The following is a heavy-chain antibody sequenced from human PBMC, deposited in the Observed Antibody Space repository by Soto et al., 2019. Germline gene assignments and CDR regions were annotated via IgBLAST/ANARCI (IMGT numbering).Heavy chain of an antibody. J-gene: IGHJ4*01. V-gene: IGHV1-18*01. Sequence: ASVKVSCKASGYTFTSYGISWVRQAPGQGLEWMGWISADNGNTNYAQKLQGRVTMTTDTSTSTAYMEVRSLRSDDSAVYYCARDGQPASVRGYFDYWGQGTLVTVSS. CDR1: GYTFTSYG. D-gene: IGHD2-2*01. CDR3: ARDGQPASVRGYFDY. CDR2: ISADNGNT.